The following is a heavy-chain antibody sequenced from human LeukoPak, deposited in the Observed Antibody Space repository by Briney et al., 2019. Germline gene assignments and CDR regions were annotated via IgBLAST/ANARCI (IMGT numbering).Heavy chain of an antibody. V-gene: IGHV1-8*01. J-gene: IGHJ5*02. Sequence: GASVKVSCKASGYTFISNDIHWVRQATGQGLEWMGWMNPNSGKSGYAQKFQGRVTMTRDTAIDTAYMELSSLRYEDTAVYYCVRANRINYDELGGNNWFDPWGQGTLVTVSS. CDR1: GYTFISND. CDR3: VRANRINYDELGGNNWFDP. D-gene: IGHD3-16*01. CDR2: MNPNSGKS.